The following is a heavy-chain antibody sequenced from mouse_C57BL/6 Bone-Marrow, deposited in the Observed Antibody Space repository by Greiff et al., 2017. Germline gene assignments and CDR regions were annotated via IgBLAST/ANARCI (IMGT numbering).Heavy chain of an antibody. Sequence: EVKLVESGGGLVQPGGSMKLSCVASGFTFSNYWMNWVRQSPEKGLEWVAQIRLKSDNYATHYAESVKGRFTISRDDSKRSVYLQMNNLRAEDTGIYYCTEYYGSPWFAYWGQGTLVTVSA. V-gene: IGHV6-3*01. CDR3: TEYYGSPWFAY. J-gene: IGHJ3*01. CDR2: IRLKSDNYAT. D-gene: IGHD1-1*01. CDR1: GFTFSNYW.